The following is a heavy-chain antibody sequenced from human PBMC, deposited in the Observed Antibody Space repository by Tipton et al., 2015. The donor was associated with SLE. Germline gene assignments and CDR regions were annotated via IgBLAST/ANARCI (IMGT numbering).Heavy chain of an antibody. CDR2: IRGKAYSGTT. V-gene: IGHV3-49*02. CDR3: ASAQTSSLLLDAFDI. D-gene: IGHD2-15*01. J-gene: IGHJ3*02. Sequence: SWVRQSPGKGLEWVGLIRGKAYSGTTEYAASVEGRFTISRDDSNSIVYLQMNSLRTEDTAVYYCASAQTSSLLLDAFDIWGQGTMVTVSS.